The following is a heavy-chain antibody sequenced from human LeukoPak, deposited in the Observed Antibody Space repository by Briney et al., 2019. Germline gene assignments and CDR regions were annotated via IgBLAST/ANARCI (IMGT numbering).Heavy chain of an antibody. J-gene: IGHJ4*02. CDR3: ARAEGDY. V-gene: IGHV3-21*01. Sequence: GGSLRLSCAASGFTFGTYGMHWVRQAPGKGLEWVSSISSSSSYIYYADSVKGRFTISRDNAKNSLYLQMNSLRAEDTAVYYCARAEGDYWGQGTLVTVSS. CDR1: GFTFGTYG. CDR2: ISSSSSYI.